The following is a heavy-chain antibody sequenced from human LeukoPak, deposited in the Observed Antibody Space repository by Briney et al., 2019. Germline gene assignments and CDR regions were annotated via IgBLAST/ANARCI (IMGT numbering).Heavy chain of an antibody. J-gene: IGHJ4*02. CDR3: ARERRPTYYDFWSGYYI. CDR1: GGSFSGYY. Sequence: SETLSLTCAVYGGSFSGYYWSWIRQPPGKGLEWIGEINHSGSTNYNPSLKSRVTISVDTSKNQFSLKLSSVTAADTAVYYCARERRPTYYDFWSGYYIWGQGTLVTVSS. CDR2: INHSGST. V-gene: IGHV4-34*01. D-gene: IGHD3-3*01.